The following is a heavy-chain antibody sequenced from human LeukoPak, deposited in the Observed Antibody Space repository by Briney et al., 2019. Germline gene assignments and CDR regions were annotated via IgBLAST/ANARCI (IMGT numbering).Heavy chain of an antibody. V-gene: IGHV3-7*01. CDR3: ARVRGGYCSSTSCSHGMDY. J-gene: IGHJ4*02. D-gene: IGHD2-2*01. Sequence: GGSLRLSCAASGFTFSSYWMSWVRQAPGKGLEWVGDIKQDGSEKDYVDSVKGRFTISRDNGKNSLYLQMNSLRAEDTAVYYCARVRGGYCSSTSCSHGMDYWGQGTLVTVSS. CDR1: GFTFSSYW. CDR2: IKQDGSEK.